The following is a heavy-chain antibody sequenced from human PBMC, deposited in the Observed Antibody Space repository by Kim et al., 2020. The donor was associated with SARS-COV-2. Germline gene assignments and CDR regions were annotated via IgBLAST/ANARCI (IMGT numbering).Heavy chain of an antibody. CDR2: INSGNGNT. CDR1: GYTFTSYA. D-gene: IGHD6-19*01. V-gene: IGHV1-3*01. CDR3: AREASPLAGNYRWFDP. J-gene: IGHJ5*02. Sequence: ASVKVSCKASGYTFTSYAMHWVRQAPGQRLEWMGWINSGNGNTKYSVKFQGRVTITRDTSATTTYMELSSLRSEDTALYYCAREASPLAGNYRWFDPWGQ.